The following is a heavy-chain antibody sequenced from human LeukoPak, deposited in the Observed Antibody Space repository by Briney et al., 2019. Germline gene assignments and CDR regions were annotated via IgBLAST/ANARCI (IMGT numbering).Heavy chain of an antibody. CDR2: IKSKTDGGTT. J-gene: IGHJ4*02. Sequence: GGSLRLSCAASGFTFSNAWMSWVRQAPGKGLEWVGRIKSKTDGGTTDYAAPVRGRFTISRDDSKNTLYLQMNSLRAEDTAVYYCAKSAPLWAVAAPNDYWGQGTLVTVSS. V-gene: IGHV3-15*01. CDR3: AKSAPLWAVAAPNDY. D-gene: IGHD6-19*01. CDR1: GFTFSNAW.